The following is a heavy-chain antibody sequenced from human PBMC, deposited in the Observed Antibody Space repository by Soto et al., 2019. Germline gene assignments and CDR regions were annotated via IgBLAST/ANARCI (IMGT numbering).Heavy chain of an antibody. CDR2: INPSGGST. Sequence: GASVKASSKEPRFTSTSYSMRWRRKAPRQGLEWMGIINPSGGSTSYAQKFQGRVTMTRDTSTSTVYMELSSLRSEDTAVYYCAREEGYSQQQGTPNWLDPWGQGTMATGSS. J-gene: IGHJ5*02. CDR1: RFTSTSYS. V-gene: IGHV1-46*01. CDR3: AREEGYSQQQGTPNWLDP. D-gene: IGHD6-13*01.